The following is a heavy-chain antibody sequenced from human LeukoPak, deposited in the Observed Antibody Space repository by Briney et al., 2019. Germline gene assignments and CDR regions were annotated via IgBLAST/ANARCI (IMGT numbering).Heavy chain of an antibody. CDR3: ARHRGYCSGGSCRSKNNWFDP. Sequence: TSETLSLTCAVYGGSFSGYYWSWIRQPPGKGLEWSGEINHSGSTNYNPSLKSRVTISVDTSKNQFSLKLSSVTAADTAVYYCARHRGYCSGGSCRSKNNWFDPWGQGTLVTVSS. CDR1: GGSFSGYY. CDR2: INHSGST. V-gene: IGHV4-34*01. J-gene: IGHJ5*02. D-gene: IGHD2-15*01.